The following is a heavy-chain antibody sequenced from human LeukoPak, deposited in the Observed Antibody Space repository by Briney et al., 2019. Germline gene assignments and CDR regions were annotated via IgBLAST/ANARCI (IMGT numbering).Heavy chain of an antibody. CDR2: IIPIFGTA. J-gene: IGHJ6*03. CDR1: GGTFSSYA. D-gene: IGHD3-16*01. V-gene: IGHV1-69*06. Sequence: GASVKVSCKASGGTFSSYAISWVRQAPGQGLEWMGGIIPIFGTANYAQKFQGRVTITADKSTSTAYMELSSLRSEDTAVYYCARALGVGGSRTVYYYYYMDVWGKGTTVTVSS. CDR3: ARALGVGGSRTVYYYYYMDV.